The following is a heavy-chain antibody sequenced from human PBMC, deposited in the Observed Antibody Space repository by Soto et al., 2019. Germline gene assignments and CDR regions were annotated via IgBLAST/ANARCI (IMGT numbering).Heavy chain of an antibody. CDR2: LFYTGST. V-gene: IGHV4-59*08. Sequence: SETLSLTCTVSGGSISSYCWSWIRQPPGKGLELIGYLFYTGSTNYNPSLKSRVNISVDTSKNQFSLNLTSVTAADTAVYFCARLPLQRPKQQNVFGVEGKYFYYMDIWGKGTTVTVSS. D-gene: IGHD3-3*01. CDR1: GGSISSYC. CDR3: ARLPLQRPKQQNVFGVEGKYFYYMDI. J-gene: IGHJ6*03.